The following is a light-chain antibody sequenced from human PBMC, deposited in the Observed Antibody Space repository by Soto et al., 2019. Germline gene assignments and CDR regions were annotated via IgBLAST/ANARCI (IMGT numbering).Light chain of an antibody. CDR1: QSVSSIY. J-gene: IGKJ1*01. Sequence: DIGLTQSPGTLSLSPGERATLSCRASQSVSSIYLAWYQQKPGQAPRLLFYGASSRATGIPDRFSGSGSGTDFTLTISRLEPEDFAVYYCQQYGSSPRTFGQGTKVEIK. CDR3: QQYGSSPRT. CDR2: GAS. V-gene: IGKV3-20*01.